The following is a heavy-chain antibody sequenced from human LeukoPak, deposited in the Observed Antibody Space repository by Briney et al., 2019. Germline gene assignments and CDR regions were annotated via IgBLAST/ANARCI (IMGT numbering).Heavy chain of an antibody. D-gene: IGHD1-1*01. V-gene: IGHV1-2*02. J-gene: IGHJ5*02. CDR3: ARHMTTANNWFVP. CDR2: INPKSGGT. Sequence: ASVKVSCKASGYTFTGYYMHWVRQAPGQGLEWMGWINPKSGGTNYEQKFQGRVIMTRDTSISTAYMELSRLRSHDTAVYYCARHMTTANNWFVPWGQGTLVTVSS. CDR1: GYTFTGYY.